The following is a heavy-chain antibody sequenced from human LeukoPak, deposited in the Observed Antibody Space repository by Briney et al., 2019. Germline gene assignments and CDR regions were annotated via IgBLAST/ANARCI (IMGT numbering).Heavy chain of an antibody. CDR3: ARGGASSRYFDY. CDR2: IYYSGIT. CDR1: GGSIAIGYY. Sequence: SGTLSLTCTVSGGSIAIGYYWSWIRQPPGKELEWIAFIYYSGITNYNPSLESRVTISIDTSKNQFSLKLSSVTAADTAVYYCARGGASSRYFDYWGRGTPVTVSS. D-gene: IGHD6-6*01. V-gene: IGHV4-59*01. J-gene: IGHJ4*02.